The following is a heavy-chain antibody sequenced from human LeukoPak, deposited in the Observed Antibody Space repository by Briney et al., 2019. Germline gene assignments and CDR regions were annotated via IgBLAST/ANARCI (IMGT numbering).Heavy chain of an antibody. Sequence: SQTLSLTCAISGDSVSSNSAAWNWIRQSPSRGLEWLGRTYYRSKWYNDYAVSVKSRITINPDTSKNQFSLQLNSVTPEDTAVYYCVRVNCVGHCDSRDWYFDLWGRGTLVAVSS. J-gene: IGHJ2*01. CDR2: TYYRSKWYN. V-gene: IGHV6-1*01. CDR1: GDSVSSNSAA. CDR3: VRVNCVGHCDSRDWYFDL. D-gene: IGHD2-21*02.